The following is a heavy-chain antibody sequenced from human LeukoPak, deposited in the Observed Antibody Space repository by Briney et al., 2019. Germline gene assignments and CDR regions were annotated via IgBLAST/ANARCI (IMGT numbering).Heavy chain of an antibody. Sequence: GGSLRLSCAASGFTFSSYAMSWGRQAPGKGLEWVSAISGSGGNTYFADSVKGRFTISRDNSKNTLYLQMSSLRAEDTAIYYCAKVGPGAARDYWGQGTLVTVSS. CDR1: GFTFSSYA. V-gene: IGHV3-23*01. CDR3: AKVGPGAARDY. CDR2: ISGSGGNT. D-gene: IGHD2-15*01. J-gene: IGHJ4*02.